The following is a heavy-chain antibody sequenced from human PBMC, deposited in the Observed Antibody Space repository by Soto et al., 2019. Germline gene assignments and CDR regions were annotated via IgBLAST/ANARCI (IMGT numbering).Heavy chain of an antibody. CDR2: INAGNGNT. J-gene: IGHJ4*02. D-gene: IGHD3-16*01. V-gene: IGHV1-3*01. CDR1: GYTFTSYA. Sequence: ASVKVSCKASGYTFTSYAMHWVRQAPGQRLEWMGWINAGNGNTKYSQKFQGRVTITRDTSASTGYMELRSLRSEETGVYYCVRVGGGGGYFDYWGQGTLVTVSS. CDR3: VRVGGGGGYFDY.